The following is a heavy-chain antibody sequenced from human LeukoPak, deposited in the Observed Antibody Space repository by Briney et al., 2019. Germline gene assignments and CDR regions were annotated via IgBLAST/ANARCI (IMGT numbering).Heavy chain of an antibody. CDR3: ARDLSSSGWSFDY. J-gene: IGHJ4*02. V-gene: IGHV3-74*01. D-gene: IGHD6-19*01. Sequence: GGSLRLSCAASGFTFSNYWMHWVRQAPGKGLVWVSRTNSDGRSTNYADSVKGRFTISRDNAKNTLFLQMNSLRAEDAAVYYCARDLSSSGWSFDYWGQGTLVTVSS. CDR1: GFTFSNYW. CDR2: TNSDGRST.